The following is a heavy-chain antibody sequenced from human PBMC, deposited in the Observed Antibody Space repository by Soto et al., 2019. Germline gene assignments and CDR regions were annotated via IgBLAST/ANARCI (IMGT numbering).Heavy chain of an antibody. CDR3: ASILPKGLFDY. V-gene: IGHV3-30*03. CDR2: ISYDGSNK. Sequence: GGSLRLSCAASGFTFSSYGMHWVRQAPGKGLEWVAVISYDGSNKYYADSVKGRFTISRDNSKNTLYLQMNSLRAEDTAVYYCASILPKGLFDYWGQGTLVTVSS. J-gene: IGHJ4*02. CDR1: GFTFSSYG.